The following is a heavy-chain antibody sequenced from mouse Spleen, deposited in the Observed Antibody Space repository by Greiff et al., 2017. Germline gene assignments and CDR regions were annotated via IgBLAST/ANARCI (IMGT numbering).Heavy chain of an antibody. Sequence: VQLQQSGPGLVQPSQSLSITCTVSGFSLTSYGVHWVRQSPGKGLEWLGVIWSGGSTDYNAAFISRLSISKDNSKSQVFFKMNSLQADDTAIYYCASGELGGFAYWGQGTLVTVSA. CDR3: ASGELGGFAY. D-gene: IGHD4-1*01. V-gene: IGHV2-2*01. CDR2: IWSGGST. J-gene: IGHJ3*01. CDR1: GFSLTSYG.